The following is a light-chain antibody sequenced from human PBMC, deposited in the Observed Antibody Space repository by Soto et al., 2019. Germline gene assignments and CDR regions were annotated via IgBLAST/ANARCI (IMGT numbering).Light chain of an antibody. Sequence: QSVLTQPASVSGSPGQSITISCTGTSSDVGGYNYVSGYQQHPGKAPKLMIYEVSNRPSGVSNRFSGSKSGNTASLTISGLQAEDEADYYCNSYTSSSTYVFGTGTKLTVL. CDR2: EVS. CDR3: NSYTSSSTYV. J-gene: IGLJ1*01. V-gene: IGLV2-14*01. CDR1: SSDVGGYNY.